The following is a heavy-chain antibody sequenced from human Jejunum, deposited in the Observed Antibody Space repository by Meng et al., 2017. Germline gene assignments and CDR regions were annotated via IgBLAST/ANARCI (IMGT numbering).Heavy chain of an antibody. CDR1: CTSLSGPIFD. Sequence: LVNCCATLCLTCAFACTSLSGPIFDGTGHRQPPGKGLEWIRYVYDSRRNKYNPSLRSNVTISADTSKNQFALELSRVTAADTAVYYCATDVYGDGLAYLDYWGQGSLVTVSS. J-gene: IGHJ4*02. D-gene: IGHD4-17*01. CDR3: ATDVYGDGLAYLDY. V-gene: IGHV4-61*01. CDR2: VYDSRRN.